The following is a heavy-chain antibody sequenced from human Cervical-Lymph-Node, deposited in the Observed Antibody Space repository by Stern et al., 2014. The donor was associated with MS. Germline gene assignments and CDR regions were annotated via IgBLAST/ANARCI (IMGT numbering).Heavy chain of an antibody. CDR2: IYPYDSDT. V-gene: IGHV5-51*01. J-gene: IGHJ4*02. CDR3: ARHVQGFDY. CDR1: GYSFTIYY. Sequence: VQLVQSGAEVKKPGESLKISCKLSGYSFTIYYIAWVRQMPGKCLEWMGVIYPYDSDTTYSPSFQGQVTISAAKSITTAYLQWSSLRASDTAMYYCARHVQGFDYWGQGTLVTVSS.